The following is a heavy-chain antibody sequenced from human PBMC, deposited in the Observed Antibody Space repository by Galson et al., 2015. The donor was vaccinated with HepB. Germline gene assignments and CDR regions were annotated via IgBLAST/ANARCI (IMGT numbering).Heavy chain of an antibody. Sequence: SVKVSCKASGYTFTSYGISWVRQAPGQGLEWMGWISAYNGNTNYAQKLQGRVTMTTDTSTSTAYMGLRSLRSDDTAVYYCARDRASGVTTWFDYWGQGTLVTVSS. CDR1: GYTFTSYG. V-gene: IGHV1-18*01. CDR2: ISAYNGNT. J-gene: IGHJ4*02. D-gene: IGHD4-17*01. CDR3: ARDRASGVTTWFDY.